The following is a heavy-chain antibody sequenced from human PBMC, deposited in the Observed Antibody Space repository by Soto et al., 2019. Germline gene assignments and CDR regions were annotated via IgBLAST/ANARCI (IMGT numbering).Heavy chain of an antibody. CDR3: ARWIVATESFDY. Sequence: PSETLFLTCTFSGCSMQMYLWGWIRQPPGRGLEWIGFIYYAGSTKYRPSLTGRVTKSEVTPKNHSAPAVTSVAASYAAVYSCARWIVATESFDYWGQGTLVTVSS. CDR2: IYYAGST. V-gene: IGHV4-59*08. D-gene: IGHD5-12*01. J-gene: IGHJ4*02. CDR1: GCSMQMYL.